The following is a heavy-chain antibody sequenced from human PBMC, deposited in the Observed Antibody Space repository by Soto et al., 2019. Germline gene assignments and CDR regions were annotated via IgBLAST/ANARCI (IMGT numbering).Heavy chain of an antibody. CDR2: INSDGSST. D-gene: IGHD3-3*01. Sequence: PWGSLPLSCAASGFTFSSYWMHWVRQAPGKGLVFAPRINSDGSSTSYADSVKGRFTISRDNAKNTLYLQMNSLRAEDTAVYYCARDRVDYDFWSGYIYYYYGMDVWGQGTTVTVSS. V-gene: IGHV3-74*01. CDR3: ARDRVDYDFWSGYIYYYYGMDV. CDR1: GFTFSSYW. J-gene: IGHJ6*02.